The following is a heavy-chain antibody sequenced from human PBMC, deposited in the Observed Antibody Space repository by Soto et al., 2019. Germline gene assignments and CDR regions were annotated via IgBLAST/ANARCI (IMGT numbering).Heavy chain of an antibody. Sequence: GESLKISCKGSGYNFAGYWIAWVRQMPGKGLELMGIIYPSDSDTRYRPSFQGQVTISADKFISSAYLQWSSLRASDTAMYYCARGGVSTRNFDYWGQGTPVTVSS. CDR3: ARGGVSTRNFDY. D-gene: IGHD3-3*01. J-gene: IGHJ4*02. CDR1: GYNFAGYW. CDR2: IYPSDSDT. V-gene: IGHV5-51*01.